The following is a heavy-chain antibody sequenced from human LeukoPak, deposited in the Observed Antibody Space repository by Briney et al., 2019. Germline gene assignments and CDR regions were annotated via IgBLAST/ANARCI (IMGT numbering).Heavy chain of an antibody. Sequence: ASVKVSCKASENTFTGYYIHWVRQAPGQGLEWMGWINPNSGGTNYAQEFQGRVTMTRDTSISTAYMELRLRSDDTAVYYCARSRNSHDYGDYYFDCCGQGTLVTVSS. J-gene: IGHJ4*02. CDR3: ARSRNSHDYGDYYFDC. D-gene: IGHD4-17*01. V-gene: IGHV1-2*02. CDR1: ENTFTGYY. CDR2: INPNSGGT.